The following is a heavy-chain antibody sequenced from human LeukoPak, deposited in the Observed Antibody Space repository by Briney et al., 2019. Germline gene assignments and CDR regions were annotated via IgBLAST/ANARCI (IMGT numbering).Heavy chain of an antibody. CDR2: IIPIFGIA. CDR3: ARGIDIVATWGPGN. V-gene: IGHV1-69*13. J-gene: IGHJ4*02. CDR1: GGTFSSYA. Sequence: SVKVSCKASGGTFSSYAISWVRQAPGQGLEWMGGIIPIFGIANYAQKFQGRVTITADESTSTAYMELSSLRSEDTAVYYCARGIDIVATWGPGNWGQGTLVTVSS. D-gene: IGHD5-12*01.